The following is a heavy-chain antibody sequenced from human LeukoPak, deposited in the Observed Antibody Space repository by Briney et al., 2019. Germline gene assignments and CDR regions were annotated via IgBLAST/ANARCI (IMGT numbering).Heavy chain of an antibody. Sequence: SETLSLTCTVSGGSISSYYWSWIRQPPGKGLEWIGYIYYSGSTNYKPSLKSRVTISVDTSKNQFSLKLSSVTAADTAVYYCARGAVRGVIIINGYCYYMDVWGKGTTVTISS. CDR3: ARGAVRGVIIINGYCYYMDV. J-gene: IGHJ6*03. CDR2: IYYSGST. D-gene: IGHD3-10*01. CDR1: GGSISSYY. V-gene: IGHV4-59*12.